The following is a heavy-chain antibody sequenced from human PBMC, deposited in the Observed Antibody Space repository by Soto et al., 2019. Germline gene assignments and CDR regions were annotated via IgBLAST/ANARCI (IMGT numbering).Heavy chain of an antibody. CDR2: IDTYGSAT. J-gene: IGHJ3*02. CDR3: VRILKSIGWDNDVFDI. V-gene: IGHV3-74*01. D-gene: IGHD6-19*01. Sequence: PGGSLRLSCAASGFSLSGYWMRWVRQAPGKGLVWVSRIDTYGSATKYADSVEGRFSISKDNAENTLYLQMTNLRADDTAVYYCVRILKSIGWDNDVFDIWGQGTMVTVSS. CDR1: GFSLSGYW.